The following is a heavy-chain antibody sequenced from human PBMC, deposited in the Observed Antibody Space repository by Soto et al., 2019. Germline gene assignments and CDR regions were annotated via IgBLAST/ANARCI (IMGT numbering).Heavy chain of an antibody. CDR3: ARGGPERSGYDDGGYWYYYYGMDV. D-gene: IGHD5-12*01. V-gene: IGHV1-46*01. Sequence: ASVKVSCKASGYTFTSYYMHWVRQAPGQGLEWMGIINPSGGSTSYAQKFQGRVTMTRDTSTSTVYMELSSLRSEDTAVYYCARGGPERSGYDDGGYWYYYYGMDVWGQGTTVTVSS. CDR1: GYTFTSYY. J-gene: IGHJ6*02. CDR2: INPSGGST.